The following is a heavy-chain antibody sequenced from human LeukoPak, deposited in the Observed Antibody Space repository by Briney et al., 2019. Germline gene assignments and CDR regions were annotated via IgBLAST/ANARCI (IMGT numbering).Heavy chain of an antibody. CDR2: VTSRGDT. CDR3: AKDAVRSNWPSFDY. J-gene: IGHJ4*02. V-gene: IGHV3-23*01. CDR1: DFTFSNYG. Sequence: GGSLRLSCAASDFTFSNYGMNWVRQAPGKGLEGVSTVTSRGDTFYADSVKGRFTISRDNSKNTLDLQMKGLRAEDTAVYYCAKDAVRSNWPSFDYWGQGTLVIVS. D-gene: IGHD1-1*01.